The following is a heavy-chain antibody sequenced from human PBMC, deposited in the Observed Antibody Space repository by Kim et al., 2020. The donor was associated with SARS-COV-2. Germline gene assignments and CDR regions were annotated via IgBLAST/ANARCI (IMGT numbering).Heavy chain of an antibody. J-gene: IGHJ3*02. CDR3: ARDWGSPVRYFDWLLSYDAFEI. CDR2: IKQDGSEK. CDR1: GFTFSSYW. D-gene: IGHD3-9*01. Sequence: GGSLRLSCAASGFTFSSYWMSWVRQAPGKGLEWVANIKQDGSEKYYVDSVKGRFTISRDNTKNSLYLQMNSLRAEDTAVYYCARDWGSPVRYFDWLLSYDAFEIWGQGTMVTVSS. V-gene: IGHV3-7*01.